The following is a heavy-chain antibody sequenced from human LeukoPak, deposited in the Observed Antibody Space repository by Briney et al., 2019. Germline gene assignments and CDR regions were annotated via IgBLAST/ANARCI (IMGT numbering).Heavy chain of an antibody. CDR1: GGSISSYY. V-gene: IGHV4-59*12. D-gene: IGHD3-10*01. Sequence: SETLSLTCTVSGGSISSYYWSWIRQPPGKGLEWIGYIYYSGSTNYNPSLKSRVTISVDTSKNQFSLKLSSVTAADTAVYHCARTNSDGSGAYYKTHYYGMDVWAKGTTVTVSS. J-gene: IGHJ6*04. CDR3: ARTNSDGSGAYYKTHYYGMDV. CDR2: IYYSGST.